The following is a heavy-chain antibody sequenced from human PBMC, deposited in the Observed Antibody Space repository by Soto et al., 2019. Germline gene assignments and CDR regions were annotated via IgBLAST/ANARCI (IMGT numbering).Heavy chain of an antibody. D-gene: IGHD4-4*01. V-gene: IGHV4-34*01. CDR1: GGSRSKYY. CDR3: ARKHYSGFDL. J-gene: IGHJ4*02. Sequence: LETQSLTCGVYGGSRSKYYWSWIRQPPGKGLEWIGEVNNYNASLKSRVTISVDMSKNQVSLELRSAAAADTAVYFCARKHYSGFDLWGQGTLVTVSS. CDR2: VNN.